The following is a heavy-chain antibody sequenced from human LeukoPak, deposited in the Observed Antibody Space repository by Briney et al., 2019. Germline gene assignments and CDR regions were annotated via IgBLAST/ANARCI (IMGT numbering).Heavy chain of an antibody. V-gene: IGHV3-30*02. D-gene: IGHD3-10*01. Sequence: GGSLSLSCAASGFTFSSFGMHWVRQAPGKGLEWVAFIRYDGSNKYYADSVKGRFTISRDNSKNTLYLQMNSLRAEDTAVYYCAKITMVRGVADYWGQGTLVTVSS. CDR1: GFTFSSFG. J-gene: IGHJ4*02. CDR2: IRYDGSNK. CDR3: AKITMVRGVADY.